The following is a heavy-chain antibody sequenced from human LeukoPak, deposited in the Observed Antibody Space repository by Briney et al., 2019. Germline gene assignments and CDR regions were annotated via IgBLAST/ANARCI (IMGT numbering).Heavy chain of an antibody. CDR1: GGSISSYY. J-gene: IGHJ4*02. D-gene: IGHD5-12*01. Sequence: SETLSLTCTVSGGSISSYYWSWIRQPPGKGLKWIGYIYYSGSTNYNPSLKSRVTISVDTSKDQFSLKLSSVTAADTAVYYCARQGSGYDSALDYWGQGTLVTVSS. CDR3: ARQGSGYDSALDY. V-gene: IGHV4-59*01. CDR2: IYYSGST.